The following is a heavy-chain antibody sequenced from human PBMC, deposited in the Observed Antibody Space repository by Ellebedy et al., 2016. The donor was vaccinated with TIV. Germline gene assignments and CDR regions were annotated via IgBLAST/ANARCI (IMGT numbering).Heavy chain of an antibody. V-gene: IGHV3-64D*09. D-gene: IGHD1-26*01. CDR1: GFTLSSYA. CDR2: ISSNGGST. J-gene: IGHJ4*02. CDR3: VHGSYDAFDY. Sequence: GESLKTSCSTSGFTLSSYAMHWVRQAPGKVLEYVSAISSNGGSTYYAHSVKGRFTISRYNSKNTLYLQMSSLRAEDTAVYYCVHGSYDAFDYWGQGTLVTVSS.